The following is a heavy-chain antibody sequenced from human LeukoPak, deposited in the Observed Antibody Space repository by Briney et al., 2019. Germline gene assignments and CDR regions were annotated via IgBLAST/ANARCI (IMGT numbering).Heavy chain of an antibody. J-gene: IGHJ5*02. CDR3: ARASPYDNWSGYWCDP. Sequence: SETLSLTCTVSGGSIRSYYWSWIRQPPGKGLEWIGYINYSGSTKYNPSLKSRVTISVDKSQNQFSLKVNSVTAADTAVYYCARASPYDNWSGYWCDPWGQGTLVTVSS. V-gene: IGHV4-59*01. CDR2: INYSGST. D-gene: IGHD3-3*01. CDR1: GGSIRSYY.